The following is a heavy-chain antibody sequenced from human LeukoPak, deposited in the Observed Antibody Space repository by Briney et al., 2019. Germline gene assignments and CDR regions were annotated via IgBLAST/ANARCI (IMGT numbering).Heavy chain of an antibody. CDR2: ISSSGSYI. CDR1: GFPFSGLT. V-gene: IGHV3-21*06. CDR3: ARPGYSGYIIGYYFDY. Sequence: GGSLGLFCAAFGFPFSGLTMNWGRPAPGKGLEWVSSISSSGSYIYYADSLKGRFTISRDNAKNSLYLQMNSVRAEDTAVYYCARPGYSGYIIGYYFDYWGQGTLVTVSS. D-gene: IGHD5-12*01. J-gene: IGHJ4*02.